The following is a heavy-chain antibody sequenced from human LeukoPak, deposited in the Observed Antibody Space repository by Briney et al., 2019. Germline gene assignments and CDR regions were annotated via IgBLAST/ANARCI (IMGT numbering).Heavy chain of an antibody. D-gene: IGHD1-26*01. CDR3: AREVSGSSYFDY. CDR2: INNVGSST. J-gene: IGHJ4*02. Sequence: GGPLRLSCAASGFTFRSYAMSWVRQAPGKGLVWVSRINNVGSSTTYADSVKGPFTISRDNAKNTLYLQMNSLSAEDTAVYYCAREVSGSSYFDYWGQGTQVTVSS. CDR1: GFTFRSYA. V-gene: IGHV3-74*01.